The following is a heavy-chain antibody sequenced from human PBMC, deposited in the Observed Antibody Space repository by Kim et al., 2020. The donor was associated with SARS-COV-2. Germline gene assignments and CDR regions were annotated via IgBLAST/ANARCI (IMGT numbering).Heavy chain of an antibody. CDR1: GFTFSNYY. CDR2: ISYTGSLV. CDR3: TRGGAGAGDPLL. J-gene: IGHJ4*02. V-gene: IGHV3-11*01. D-gene: IGHD7-27*01. Sequence: GGSLRLSCEASGFTFSNYYMSWIRQTPGKGLEWTAYISYTGSLVYYADSVKDRFTISRDNAKNSLYLQMNSRRGEDTALYYCTRGGAGAGDPLLWGQGTLVTVSS.